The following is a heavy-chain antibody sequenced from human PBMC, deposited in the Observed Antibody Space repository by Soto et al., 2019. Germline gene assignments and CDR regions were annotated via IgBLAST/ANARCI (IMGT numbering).Heavy chain of an antibody. CDR3: AREHLGELPDY. V-gene: IGHV1-3*01. CDR1: GYTFTSYA. D-gene: IGHD3-16*01. J-gene: IGHJ4*02. Sequence: QVQLVQSGAEVKKPGASVKVSCKASGYTFTSYAMHWVRQAPGQRLEWMGWINAGNGNTKYSQKFQGRVTITRDTYASTAYMELSSLRSEDTAVYYCAREHLGELPDYWGQGTLVTVSS. CDR2: INAGNGNT.